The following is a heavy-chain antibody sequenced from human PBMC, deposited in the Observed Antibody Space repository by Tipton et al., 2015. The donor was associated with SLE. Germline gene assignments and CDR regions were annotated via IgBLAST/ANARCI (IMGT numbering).Heavy chain of an antibody. CDR3: AKEGGDDSSGYMHY. Sequence: SLRLSCAASGFTFSSYPMHWVRQTPGQGLEYVSSISDDGGRTYYANSVKGRFIISRDNSKNTLYLQMNSLRDEDTAVYYCAKEGGDDSSGYMHYWGQGTLVTVSP. D-gene: IGHD3-22*01. V-gene: IGHV3-64*04. CDR2: ISDDGGRT. J-gene: IGHJ4*02. CDR1: GFTFSSYP.